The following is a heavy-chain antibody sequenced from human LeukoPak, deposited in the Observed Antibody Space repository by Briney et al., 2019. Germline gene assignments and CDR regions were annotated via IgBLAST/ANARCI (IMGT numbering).Heavy chain of an antibody. CDR1: GYTFTSYG. J-gene: IGHJ5*02. CDR2: MSPNSGNT. V-gene: IGHV1-8*01. Sequence: ASVKVSCKASGYTFTSYGINWVRQATGQGLEWMGWMSPNSGNTNYAQKLQGRVTITTDESTSTAYMELSSLRSEDTAVYYCARKFDYYDSSGFDPWGQGTLVTVSP. CDR3: ARKFDYYDSSGFDP. D-gene: IGHD3-22*01.